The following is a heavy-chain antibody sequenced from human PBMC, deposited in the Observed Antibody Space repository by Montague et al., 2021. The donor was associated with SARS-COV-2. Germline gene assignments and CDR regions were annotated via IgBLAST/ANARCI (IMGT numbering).Heavy chain of an antibody. J-gene: IGHJ4*02. CDR1: GFTFSSYE. CDR2: ISSSGSTI. V-gene: IGHV3-48*03. Sequence: SLRLSCAASGFTFSSYEMNWVRQAPGKGQEWVSYISSSGSTIYYADSVKGRFTISRGNAENSLYLQMNSLRAEDTAVYYCAIYSSGWYGWGFDYWGQGTLVTVSS. D-gene: IGHD6-19*01. CDR3: AIYSSGWYGWGFDY.